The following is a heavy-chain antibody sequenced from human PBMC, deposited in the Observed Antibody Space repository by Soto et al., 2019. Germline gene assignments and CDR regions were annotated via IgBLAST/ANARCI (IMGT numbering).Heavy chain of an antibody. J-gene: IGHJ3*02. CDR1: GFTFSSYS. V-gene: IGHV3-48*02. CDR2: ISSSSSTI. D-gene: IGHD3-22*01. Sequence: GGSLRLSCAASGFTFSSYSMNWVRQAPGKGLEWVSYISSSSSTIYYADSVKGRFTISRDNAKNSLYLQMNSLRDEDRAVYYCASLYYYDSSGYRDAFDIWGQGTMVTVSS. CDR3: ASLYYYDSSGYRDAFDI.